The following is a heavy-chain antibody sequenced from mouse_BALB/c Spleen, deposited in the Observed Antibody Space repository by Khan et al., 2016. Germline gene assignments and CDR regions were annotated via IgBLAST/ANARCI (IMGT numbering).Heavy chain of an antibody. J-gene: IGHJ3*01. CDR2: ISDGGSYT. D-gene: IGHD2-4*01. CDR3: AREGLRRGFAY. V-gene: IGHV5-4*02. CDR1: GFTFSDYY. Sequence: LVESGGGLVKPGGSLQLSCAASGFTFSDYYMYWVRQTPEKRLEWVATISDGGSYTYYPDSVKGRFTISRDNAKNNLYLQMSSLKSEDTAMYYCAREGLRRGFAYWGQGTLVTVSA.